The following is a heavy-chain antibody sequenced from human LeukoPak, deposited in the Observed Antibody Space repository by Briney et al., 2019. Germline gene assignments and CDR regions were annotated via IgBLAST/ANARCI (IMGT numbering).Heavy chain of an antibody. CDR1: GGSISSGGYY. J-gene: IGHJ6*02. D-gene: IGHD3-3*01. CDR2: IYYSGST. Sequence: SQTLSLTCTVSGGSISSGGYYWSWLRQHPGKGLEWVGYIYYSGSTYFNPSLKSRVTISVDTSKNQFSLKLSSVTAADTAVYYCARSGGALWSGPIGLGMDVWGQGTTVTVS. CDR3: ARSGGALWSGPIGLGMDV. V-gene: IGHV4-31*03.